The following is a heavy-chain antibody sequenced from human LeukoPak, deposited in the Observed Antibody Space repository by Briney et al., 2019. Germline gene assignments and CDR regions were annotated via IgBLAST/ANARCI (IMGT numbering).Heavy chain of an antibody. CDR3: ARTADYDFWSGGFDY. CDR2: IKQDGSEK. D-gene: IGHD3-3*01. J-gene: IGHJ4*02. CDR1: GFTFSSYW. V-gene: IGHV3-7*01. Sequence: GGSLRLSCAASGFTFSSYWMSWVRQAPGKGLEWVANIKQDGSEKYYVDSMKGRFTISRDNAKNSLYLQMNSLRAEDTAVYYCARTADYDFWSGGFDYWGQGTLVTVSS.